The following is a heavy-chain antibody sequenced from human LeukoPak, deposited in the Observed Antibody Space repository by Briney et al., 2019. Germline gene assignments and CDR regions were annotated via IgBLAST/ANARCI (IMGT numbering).Heavy chain of an antibody. D-gene: IGHD5-18*01. CDR3: ARVYSYFHCGMDV. CDR2: MNPNSGNT. J-gene: IGHJ6*02. Sequence: GWMNPNSGNTGYAQKFQGRVTMTRNTSISTAYMELSSLRSEDTAVYYCARVYSYFHCGMDVWGQGTTVTVSS. V-gene: IGHV1-8*01.